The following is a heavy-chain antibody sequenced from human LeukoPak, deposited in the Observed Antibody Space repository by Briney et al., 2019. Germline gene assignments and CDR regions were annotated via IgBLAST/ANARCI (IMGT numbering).Heavy chain of an antibody. Sequence: GGSLRLSCAASGFAFSSYEMNWVRQAPGKGLEWVSYISSSGSTIYYADSVKGRFTISRDNAKNSLYLQMNSLRDEDTAVYYCARLETTVVTPGSLVDPWGQGTLVTVSS. D-gene: IGHD4-23*01. CDR1: GFAFSSYE. CDR2: ISSSGSTI. CDR3: ARLETTVVTPGSLVDP. V-gene: IGHV3-48*03. J-gene: IGHJ5*02.